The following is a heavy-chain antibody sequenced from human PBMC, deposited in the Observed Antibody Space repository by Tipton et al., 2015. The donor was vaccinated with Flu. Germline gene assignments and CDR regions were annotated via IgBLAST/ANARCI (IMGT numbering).Heavy chain of an antibody. V-gene: IGHV4-34*01. CDR3: ARVRTGTEGAFDI. CDR1: GGSFSGYY. D-gene: IGHD1-1*01. J-gene: IGHJ3*02. Sequence: TLSLTCAVYGGSFSGYYWSWIRQPPGKGLEWIGEINHSGSTNYNPSLKSRVTISVDTSKNQFSLKLSSVTAADTAVYYCARVRTGTEGAFDIWGQGTMVTVSS. CDR2: INHSGST.